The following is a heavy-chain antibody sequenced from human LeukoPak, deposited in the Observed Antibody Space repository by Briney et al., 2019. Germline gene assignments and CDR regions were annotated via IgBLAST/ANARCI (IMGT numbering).Heavy chain of an antibody. CDR1: GGSISSYY. J-gene: IGHJ4*02. CDR2: IYNTGST. V-gene: IGHV4-59*01. D-gene: IGHD3-22*01. CDR3: ARGHYDSRGYSEPFDY. Sequence: SETLSLTCTVSGGSISSYYWNWIRQPPGKGLEWIGYIYNTGSTNYNPSLKSRVAISVDTSKNQSSLKLSSVTAADTAIYYCARGHYDSRGYSEPFDYWGQGTVVTVSS.